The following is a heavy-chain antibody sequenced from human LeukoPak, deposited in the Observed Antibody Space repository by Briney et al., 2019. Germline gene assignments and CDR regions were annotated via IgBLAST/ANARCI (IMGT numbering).Heavy chain of an antibody. D-gene: IGHD6-13*01. J-gene: IGHJ4*02. Sequence: GGSLRLSCAASGFSFSSFSMNWFRQAPGKGLEWVSSISSSSGYKYYADSMKGRFTVSRDNAKNSLYLQMNSLRVEDTAVYFCAREGLAAAGLDYWGQGTLVTVSS. CDR3: AREGLAAAGLDY. CDR1: GFSFSSFS. CDR2: ISSSSGYK. V-gene: IGHV3-21*01.